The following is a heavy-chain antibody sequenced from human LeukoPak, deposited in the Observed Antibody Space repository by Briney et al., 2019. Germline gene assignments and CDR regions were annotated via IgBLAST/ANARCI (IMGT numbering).Heavy chain of an antibody. CDR2: INSDGNII. J-gene: IGHJ4*02. D-gene: IGHD6-13*01. CDR3: VAGMGNY. Sequence: GGSLRLSCAASGFTFSDHWMHWVRQVPGKGLVWVSRINSDGNIITYADSVKGRFTISRDNARNMVYLQMNSLRAEDTAVYYCVAGMGNYWGQGTLVPV. V-gene: IGHV3-74*01. CDR1: GFTFSDHW.